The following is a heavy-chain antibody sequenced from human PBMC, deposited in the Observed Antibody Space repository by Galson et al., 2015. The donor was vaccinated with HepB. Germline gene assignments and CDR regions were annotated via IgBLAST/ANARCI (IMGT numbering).Heavy chain of an antibody. Sequence: SLRLSCAASGFTFSSYGVHWVRQAPGKGLEWVAVIWYDGSNKYYADSVKGRFTISRDNSKNTLYLQMNSLRAEDTAVYYCARDRRLYCGGDCSPGYWGQGTLVTVSS. CDR1: GFTFSSYG. D-gene: IGHD2-21*02. CDR3: ARDRRLYCGGDCSPGY. J-gene: IGHJ4*02. V-gene: IGHV3-33*08. CDR2: IWYDGSNK.